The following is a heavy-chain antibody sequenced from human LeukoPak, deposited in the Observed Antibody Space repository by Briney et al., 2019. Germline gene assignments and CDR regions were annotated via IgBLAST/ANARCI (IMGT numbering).Heavy chain of an antibody. J-gene: IGHJ4*02. CDR2: INSDGSST. Sequence: GGSLRLSCAASGFTFSSYWMHWVRQAPGKGLVWVSRINSDGSSTSYADSVKGRFTISRDNAKNTLYLQMNSLRAEDTAVYYCARGHSSGWFDYWGQGTLVTVSS. D-gene: IGHD6-19*01. V-gene: IGHV3-74*01. CDR1: GFTFSSYW. CDR3: ARGHSSGWFDY.